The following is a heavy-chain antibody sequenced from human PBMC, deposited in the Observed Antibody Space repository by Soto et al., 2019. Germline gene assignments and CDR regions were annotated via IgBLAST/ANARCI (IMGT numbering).Heavy chain of an antibody. CDR1: GGTINSGGYY. CDR2: IFFSGNT. V-gene: IGHV4-31*03. CDR3: GITFIPYGMDV. J-gene: IGHJ6*02. D-gene: IGHD3-16*01. Sequence: PSETLSLTCTVSGGTINSGGYYWTWVRQHPGKGLEWIGYIFFSGNTYYNPSLKSRVTISSDTSENQFSLKMTSVTAADTAVYYCGITFIPYGMDVWGQGTTVTVSS.